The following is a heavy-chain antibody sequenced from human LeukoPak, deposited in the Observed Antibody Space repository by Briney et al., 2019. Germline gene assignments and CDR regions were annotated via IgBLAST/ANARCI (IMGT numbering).Heavy chain of an antibody. Sequence: GASVKISCKASGGTFSSYAMHWVRQAPGQRLEWMGWINAGNGNTKYSQKFQGRVTITRDTSASTAYMELSSLRSEDTAVYYCARETRFGELLWAPKEAWNGMDVWGQGTTVTVSS. CDR2: INAGNGNT. V-gene: IGHV1-3*01. J-gene: IGHJ6*02. CDR3: ARETRFGELLWAPKEAWNGMDV. CDR1: GGTFSSYA. D-gene: IGHD3-10*01.